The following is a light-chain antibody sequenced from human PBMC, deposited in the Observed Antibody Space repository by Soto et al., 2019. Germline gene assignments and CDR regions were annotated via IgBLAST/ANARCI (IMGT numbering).Light chain of an antibody. CDR1: QSVSSY. V-gene: IGKV3-11*01. CDR2: DAS. Sequence: ELVLTQSPATLSLSPGERATLSCRASQSVSSYLAWYQQKPGQAPRLLIYDASNRATAIPVRFSGSGSGTDFTLTICSLEPEDVAVDHCQQRYNWAYTLGPGTKLELK. J-gene: IGKJ2*01. CDR3: QQRYNWAYT.